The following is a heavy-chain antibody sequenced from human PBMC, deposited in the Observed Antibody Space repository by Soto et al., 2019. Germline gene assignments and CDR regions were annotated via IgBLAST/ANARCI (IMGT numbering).Heavy chain of an antibody. CDR1: GFTFRNYA. CDR3: ARGLGDYYDSSGYYYVRASGMDV. V-gene: IGHV3-21*01. J-gene: IGHJ6*02. Sequence: GGSLRLSCAASGFTFRNYAMSWVRQAPGKGLEWVSAISSSSSYIYYADSVKGRFTISRDNAKNSLYLQMNSLRAEDTAVYYCARGLGDYYDSSGYYYVRASGMDVWGQGTTVTVSS. D-gene: IGHD3-22*01. CDR2: ISSSSSYI.